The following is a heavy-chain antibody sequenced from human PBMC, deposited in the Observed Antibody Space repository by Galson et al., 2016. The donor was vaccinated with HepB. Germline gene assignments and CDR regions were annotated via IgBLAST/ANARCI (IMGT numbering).Heavy chain of an antibody. CDR2: TYYRSNWYN. Sequence: CAISGDSVSSNSATWNWIRQSPSRGLEWLGRTYYRSNWYNDYALSVKSRITINPDTSTNQFSLQLNSVTPEDTAVYYCARVRSGYSGYANPYYYGMDVWGQGTTVTVAS. CDR3: ARVRSGYSGYANPYYYGMDV. J-gene: IGHJ6*02. CDR1: GDSVSSNSAT. V-gene: IGHV6-1*01. D-gene: IGHD5-12*01.